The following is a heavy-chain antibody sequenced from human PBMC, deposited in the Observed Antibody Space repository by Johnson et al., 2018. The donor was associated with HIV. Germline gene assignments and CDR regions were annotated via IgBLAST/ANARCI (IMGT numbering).Heavy chain of an antibody. CDR3: ARGDSSGWDAFDI. D-gene: IGHD6-19*01. CDR2: IYSGGST. CDR1: GFTFSSYW. Sequence: VQVVESGGGLVQPGGSLRLSCAASGFTFSSYWMHWVRQAPGKGLEWVSVIYSGGSTYYADSVKGRFTISRDNSKNTLYLQMNSLRAEDTAVYYCARGDSSGWDAFDIWGQGTMVTVSS. V-gene: IGHV3-66*02. J-gene: IGHJ3*02.